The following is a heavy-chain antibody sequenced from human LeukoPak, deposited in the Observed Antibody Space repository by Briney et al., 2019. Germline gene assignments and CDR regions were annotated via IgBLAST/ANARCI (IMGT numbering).Heavy chain of an antibody. V-gene: IGHV3-21*01. CDR3: ARGTVLRFLEWRNWFDP. J-gene: IGHJ5*02. CDR2: VSSSSSYI. CDR1: GFTFSSYS. D-gene: IGHD3-3*01. Sequence: GGSLRLSCAASGFTFSSYSMNWVRQAPGKGLEWVSSVSSSSSYIYYADSVKGRFTISRDNAKNSLYLQMNSLRAEDTAVYYCARGTVLRFLEWRNWFDPWGQGTLVTVSS.